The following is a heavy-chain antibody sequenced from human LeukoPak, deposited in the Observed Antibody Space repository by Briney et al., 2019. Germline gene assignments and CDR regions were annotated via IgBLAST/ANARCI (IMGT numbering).Heavy chain of an antibody. CDR3: ARRSISSGSYFVFDP. CDR2: IYPGDSDT. J-gene: IGHJ5*02. Sequence: GESLEISCKGSGYSFTSYWIGWVRQMPGKGLEWMGIIYPGDSDTRYSPSFQGQVTISADKSISTAYLQWSSLKASDTATYYCARRSISSGSYFVFDPWGQGTLVTVSS. V-gene: IGHV5-51*01. D-gene: IGHD3-22*01. CDR1: GYSFTSYW.